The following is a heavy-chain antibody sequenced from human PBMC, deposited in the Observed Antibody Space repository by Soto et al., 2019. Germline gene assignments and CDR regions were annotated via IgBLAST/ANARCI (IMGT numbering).Heavy chain of an antibody. J-gene: IGHJ3*02. V-gene: IGHV3-30*18. CDR2: ISYDGSNK. D-gene: IGHD6-19*01. CDR3: AKAADRGWDAFDI. Sequence: PGGSLRLSCAASGFTFISYGMHWFRQSPGKGLEWVAVISYDGSNKYYADSVKGRFTISRDNSKNTLYLQMNSLRAEDTAVYYCAKAADRGWDAFDIWGQGTMVTVSS. CDR1: GFTFISYG.